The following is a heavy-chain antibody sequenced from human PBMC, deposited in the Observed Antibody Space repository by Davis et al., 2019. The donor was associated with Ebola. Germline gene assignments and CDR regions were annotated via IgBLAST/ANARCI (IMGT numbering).Heavy chain of an antibody. Sequence: AASVKVSCKASGGTFSSYAISWVRQAPGQGLEWMGRIIPILGIANYAQKFQGRVTITAYKSTSTAYMELSSLRSEDTAVYYCARDYWGPSVTPVDYWGQGTLVTVSS. J-gene: IGHJ4*02. CDR3: ARDYWGPSVTPVDY. D-gene: IGHD4-17*01. CDR2: IIPILGIA. V-gene: IGHV1-69*04. CDR1: GGTFSSYA.